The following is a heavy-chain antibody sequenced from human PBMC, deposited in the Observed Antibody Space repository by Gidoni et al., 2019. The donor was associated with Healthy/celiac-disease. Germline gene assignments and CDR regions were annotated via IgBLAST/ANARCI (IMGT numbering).Heavy chain of an antibody. CDR2: INPSGGST. D-gene: IGHD2-15*01. V-gene: IGHV1-46*03. CDR1: GYTFTSYY. CDR3: ARDQEEVVVADGGADAFDI. J-gene: IGHJ3*02. Sequence: QVQLVQSGAEVKKPGASVKVSCKASGYTFTSYYLHWVRQAPGQGLEWMGIINPSGGSTSYAQKFQGRVTMTRDTSTSTVYMELSSLRSEDTAVYYCARDQEEVVVADGGADAFDIWGQGTMVTVFS.